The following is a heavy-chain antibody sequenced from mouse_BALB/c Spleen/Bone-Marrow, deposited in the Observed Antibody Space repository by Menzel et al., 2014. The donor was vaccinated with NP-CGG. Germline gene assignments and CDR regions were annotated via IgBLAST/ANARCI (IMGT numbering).Heavy chain of an antibody. J-gene: IGHJ3*01. D-gene: IGHD1-1*01. CDR3: ARLYYYGRFSY. V-gene: IGHV4-1*02. CDR2: INPDSSTI. CDR1: GIDFSRYW. Sequence: EVQEVVSGGGPVQPGGSLQLSCAASGIDFSRYWMSWDRQAPGKGLEWIGEINPDSSTINYTPSLKDKFIISRDNAKNSLCLQMSKVRSEGTALYDCARLYYYGRFSYGVQGTLVTVSA.